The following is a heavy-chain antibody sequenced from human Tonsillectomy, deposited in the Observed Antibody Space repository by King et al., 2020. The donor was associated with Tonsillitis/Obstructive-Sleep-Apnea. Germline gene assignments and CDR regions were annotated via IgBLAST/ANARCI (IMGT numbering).Heavy chain of an antibody. J-gene: IGHJ3*02. CDR1: GGSFSGYY. V-gene: IGHV4-34*01. Sequence: VQLQQWGAGLLKPSETLSLTCAVYGGSFSGYYWSWIRQPPEKGLEWIGEISHSGSTNYNPSLKSRATISVDTSKNQFSLKMNSVTAADTAVYYCATMLASMEAFDIWGQGKMVTVSS. CDR2: ISHSGST. D-gene: IGHD1-1*01. CDR3: ATMLASMEAFDI.